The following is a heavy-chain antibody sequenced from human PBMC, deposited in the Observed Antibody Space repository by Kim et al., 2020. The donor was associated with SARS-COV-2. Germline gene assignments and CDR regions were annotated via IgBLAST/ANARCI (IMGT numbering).Heavy chain of an antibody. J-gene: IGHJ6*02. D-gene: IGHD6-19*01. V-gene: IGHV3-30*04. CDR3: AREISSGWTYYYYGMDV. CDR2: ISYDGSNK. Sequence: GGSLRLSCAASGFTFSSYAMHWVRQAPGKGLEWVAVISYDGSNKYYADSVKGRFTISRDNSKNTLYLQMNSLRAEDTAVYYCAREISSGWTYYYYGMDVWGQGTTVTVSS. CDR1: GFTFSSYA.